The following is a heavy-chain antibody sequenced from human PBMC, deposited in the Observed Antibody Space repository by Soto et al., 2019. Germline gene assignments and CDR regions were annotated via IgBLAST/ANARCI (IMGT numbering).Heavy chain of an antibody. CDR2: IYYSGST. CDR1: GGSISSYY. CDR3: ARVDRDGYNYYFDY. J-gene: IGHJ4*02. V-gene: IGHV4-59*01. D-gene: IGHD5-12*01. Sequence: SETLSLTCTVSGGSISSYYWSWIRQPPGKGLEWIGYIYYSGSTNYNPSLKSRVTISVDTSKNQFSLKLSSVTAADTAVYYCARVDRDGYNYYFDYWGQGTLVTVSS.